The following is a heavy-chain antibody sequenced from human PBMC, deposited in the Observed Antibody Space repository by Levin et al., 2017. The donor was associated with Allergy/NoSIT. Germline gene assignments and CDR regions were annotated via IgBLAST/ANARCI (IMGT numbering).Heavy chain of an antibody. J-gene: IGHJ4*02. CDR1: GFTFNNYA. CDR2: IINSGVGT. D-gene: IGHD6-19*01. V-gene: IGHV3-23*01. Sequence: GASVKVSCAASGFTFNNYAMSWVRQAPGKGLEWVSAIINSGVGTYYADSVQGRFTISRDNSKNTMYLQMNSLRAEDTAVYFCAKDAIRGSDQPYYFDYWGQGTLVTASS. CDR3: AKDAIRGSDQPYYFDY.